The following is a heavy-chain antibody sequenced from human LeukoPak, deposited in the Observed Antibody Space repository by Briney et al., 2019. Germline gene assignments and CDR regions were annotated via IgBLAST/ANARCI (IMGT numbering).Heavy chain of an antibody. D-gene: IGHD2-15*01. CDR3: ARWARYCSSGSCYSWFDP. CDR2: IKLDGSEE. V-gene: IGHV3-7*01. J-gene: IGHJ5*02. CDR1: GYTFRRYW. Sequence: GGSLRLSCAAPGYTFRRYWMSWVRQTPGKRLEWVANIKLDGSEEYYVDTVKGRFTISRDNAKNSLYLQMNSLRVDDTAVYYCARWARYCSSGSCYSWFDPWGQGTLVTVSS.